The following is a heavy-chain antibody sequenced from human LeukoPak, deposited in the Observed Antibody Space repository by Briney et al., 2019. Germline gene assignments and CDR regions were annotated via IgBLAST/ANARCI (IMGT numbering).Heavy chain of an antibody. D-gene: IGHD2-15*01. CDR3: AKAPAPLCSGGSCYLDY. Sequence: GGSLRLSCAASGFTFDDYAMHWVRQAPGKGLEWVSGISWNSGSIGYADSVKGRFTISRDNSKNTLYLQMNSLRAEDTAIYYCAKAPAPLCSGGSCYLDYWGQGTLVTVSS. J-gene: IGHJ4*02. V-gene: IGHV3-9*01. CDR1: GFTFDDYA. CDR2: ISWNSGSI.